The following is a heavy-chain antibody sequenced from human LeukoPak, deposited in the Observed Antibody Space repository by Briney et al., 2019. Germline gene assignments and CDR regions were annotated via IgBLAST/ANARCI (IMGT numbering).Heavy chain of an antibody. CDR1: GGSFSGYY. Sequence: SETLSLTCAVYGGSFSGYYWSWIRQPPGKGLEWIGEINHSGSTNYNPSLKSRVTISVDTSKNQFSLKLSSVTAADTAVYYCARVGYSYGYPPDYWGQGTLVTVSS. CDR3: ARVGYSYGYPPDY. CDR2: INHSGST. J-gene: IGHJ4*02. V-gene: IGHV4-34*01. D-gene: IGHD5-18*01.